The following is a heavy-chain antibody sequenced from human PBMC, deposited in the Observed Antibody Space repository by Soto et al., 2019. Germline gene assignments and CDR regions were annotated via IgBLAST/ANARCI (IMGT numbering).Heavy chain of an antibody. CDR1: GFTFSSYG. V-gene: IGHV3-30*18. Sequence: GGSLRLSCAASGFTFSSYGMHWVRQAPGKGLEWVAVISYDGSNKYYADSVKGRFTISRDNSKNTLYLQMNSLRAEDTAVYYCAKDLEGIVATSRLYYYGMDVWGQGTTVTVSS. D-gene: IGHD5-12*01. J-gene: IGHJ6*02. CDR2: ISYDGSNK. CDR3: AKDLEGIVATSRLYYYGMDV.